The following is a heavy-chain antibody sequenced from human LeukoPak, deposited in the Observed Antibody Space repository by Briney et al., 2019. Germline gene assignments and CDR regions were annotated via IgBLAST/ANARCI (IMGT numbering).Heavy chain of an antibody. Sequence: PGGSLGLSCAASGFTFGSYAMTWVRQAPGKGLGWVSSIDASGGSTYYADSVKGRFTISRDNSKNTFYLHMNTLRADDTAVYYCAKGSGSGWYGWFAPWGQGTLVTVSS. CDR3: AKGSGSGWYGWFAP. J-gene: IGHJ5*02. CDR1: GFTFGSYA. V-gene: IGHV3-23*01. CDR2: IDASGGST. D-gene: IGHD6-19*01.